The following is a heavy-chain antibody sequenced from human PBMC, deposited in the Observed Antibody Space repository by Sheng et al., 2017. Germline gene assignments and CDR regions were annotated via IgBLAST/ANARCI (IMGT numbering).Heavy chain of an antibody. J-gene: IGHJ6*03. Sequence: QVQLVQSGAEVKKPGSSVKVSCKASGGTFSSYAISWVRQAPGQGLEWMGGIIPILGIANYAQKFQGRVTITADKSTSTAYMELSSLRSEDTAVYYCARGEVSGAVKGYYYYMDVWGKGTTVTVSS. CDR2: IIPILGIA. D-gene: IGHD3-10*01. CDR1: GGTFSSYA. V-gene: IGHV1-69*04. CDR3: ARGEVSGAVKGYYYYMDV.